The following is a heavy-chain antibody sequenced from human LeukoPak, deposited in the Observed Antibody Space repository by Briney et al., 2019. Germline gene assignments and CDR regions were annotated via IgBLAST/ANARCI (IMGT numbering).Heavy chain of an antibody. J-gene: IGHJ6*02. CDR3: ARERTLYVSGSGYGMDV. D-gene: IGHD3-10*01. Sequence: GSLRLSCAGSGFTFSTYVIHWVRQTPGTGLEWAALISYDGNSMYYADSVKGRFTISRDNSKNTVYLQMDSLRPEDTAVYYCARERTLYVSGSGYGMDVWGQGTTVTVSS. CDR2: ISYDGNSM. V-gene: IGHV3-30*03. CDR1: GFTFSTYV.